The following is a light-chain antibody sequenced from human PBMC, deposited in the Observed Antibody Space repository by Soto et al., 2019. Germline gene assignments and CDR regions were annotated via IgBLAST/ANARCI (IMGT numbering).Light chain of an antibody. Sequence: QSDLTQPPSASGSPGQSVTISCTGTSSDVGGYTYVSWYQQHPGKAPKLIIYEVSERPSGVPDRFSGSKSGNTASLAVSGLQAADEADYYCSSYAGNKNVVFGGGTKLTVL. CDR1: SSDVGGYTY. V-gene: IGLV2-8*01. J-gene: IGLJ2*01. CDR3: SSYAGNKNVV. CDR2: EVS.